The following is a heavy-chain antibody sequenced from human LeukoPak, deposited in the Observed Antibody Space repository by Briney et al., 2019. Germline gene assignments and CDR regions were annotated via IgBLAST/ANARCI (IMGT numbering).Heavy chain of an antibody. D-gene: IGHD2-15*01. V-gene: IGHV4-59*12. J-gene: IGHJ4*02. CDR3: ARGLVAPTPPYYFNY. CDR1: GGSISSYY. Sequence: SETLSLTCTVSGGSISSYYWSWIRQPPGKGLEWIGYIYYSGSTNYNPSLKSRVTISVDKSKNQFSLKLSSVTAADTAVYYCARGLVAPTPPYYFNYGGKETLATVSS. CDR2: IYYSGST.